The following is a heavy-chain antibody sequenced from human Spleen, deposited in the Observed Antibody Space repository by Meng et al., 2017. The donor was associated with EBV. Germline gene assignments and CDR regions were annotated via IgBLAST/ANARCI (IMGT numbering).Heavy chain of an antibody. Sequence: SSDSSWRAQAPQHPLKWMGWVLQIYHTRDTSYRPSLSIRITPAVSTTTNEFSLKILSVAATDTSTYFCAYINSAPRFDYWGQGTLVTVSS. V-gene: IGHV4-55*01. CDR3: AYINSAPRFDY. J-gene: IGHJ4*02. CDR1: SSDSSW. CDR2: IYHTRDT. D-gene: IGHD6-6*01.